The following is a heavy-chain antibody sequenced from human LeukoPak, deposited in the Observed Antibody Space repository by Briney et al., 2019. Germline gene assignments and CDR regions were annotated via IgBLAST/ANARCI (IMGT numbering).Heavy chain of an antibody. CDR1: GYTFTGYY. CDR2: INPNSGGT. CDR3: ARVDSSGWSHHGWFDP. Sequence: ASVKVSCKASGYTFTGYYMHWVRQAPGQGLEWMGRINPNSGGTNYAQKFQGRVTMTRDTSISTAYMELSRLRSDDTAVYYCARVDSSGWSHHGWFDPWGQGTLVTVSS. J-gene: IGHJ5*02. V-gene: IGHV1-2*06. D-gene: IGHD6-19*01.